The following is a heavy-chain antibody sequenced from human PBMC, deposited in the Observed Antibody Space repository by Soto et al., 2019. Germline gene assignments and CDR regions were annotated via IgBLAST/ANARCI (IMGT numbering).Heavy chain of an antibody. Sequence: EEYLRLCCGASGFTFSTYNMHWVRQGPGKGLVWVSRINSDGSSTRYADSVKGRFTISRDNAKNTLYLQMNSLRVEATAIYYCARGGAVISVWYDGHWGLGT. CDR2: INSDGSST. D-gene: IGHD6-19*01. CDR3: ARGGAVISVWYDGH. V-gene: IGHV3-74*01. CDR1: GFTFSTYN. J-gene: IGHJ4*01.